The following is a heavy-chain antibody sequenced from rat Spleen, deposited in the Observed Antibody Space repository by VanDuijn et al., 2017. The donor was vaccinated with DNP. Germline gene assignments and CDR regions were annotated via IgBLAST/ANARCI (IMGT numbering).Heavy chain of an antibody. V-gene: IGHV5-7*01. CDR3: ASHVS. Sequence: EVQLVESGGGLVQPGRSMKLSCAASGFTFSNYDMAWVRQAPKKGLEWVATISYDGSSTNYRDSVKGRFTISRDNAKSTLYLQMDSLRSEDTATYSCASHVSWGQGVMVTVSS. CDR2: ISYDGSST. CDR1: GFTFSNYD. J-gene: IGHJ2*01.